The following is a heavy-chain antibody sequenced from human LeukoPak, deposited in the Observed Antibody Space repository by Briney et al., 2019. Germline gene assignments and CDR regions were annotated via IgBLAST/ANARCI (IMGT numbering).Heavy chain of an antibody. Sequence: GGSLRLSCAASGFTFSSYSMNWVRQAPGKGLEWVSSISSSSSYIYCADSVKGRFTISRDNAKNSLYLQMNSLRAEDTAVYYCARDRLRGIVVVPAANDYWGQGTLVTVSS. D-gene: IGHD2-2*01. J-gene: IGHJ4*02. V-gene: IGHV3-21*01. CDR3: ARDRLRGIVVVPAANDY. CDR1: GFTFSSYS. CDR2: ISSSSSYI.